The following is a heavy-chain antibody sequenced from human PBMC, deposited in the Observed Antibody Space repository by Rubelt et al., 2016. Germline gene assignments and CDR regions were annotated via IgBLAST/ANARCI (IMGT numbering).Heavy chain of an antibody. J-gene: IGHJ4*02. CDR2: INPSGGST. Sequence: GQGLEWMGIINPSGGSTSYAQKFQGRVTMTRDTSTSTVYMELSSLRSEDTAVYYCAREAPTSGWYVNDYWGQGTLVTVSS. CDR3: AREAPTSGWYVNDY. V-gene: IGHV1-46*01. D-gene: IGHD6-19*01.